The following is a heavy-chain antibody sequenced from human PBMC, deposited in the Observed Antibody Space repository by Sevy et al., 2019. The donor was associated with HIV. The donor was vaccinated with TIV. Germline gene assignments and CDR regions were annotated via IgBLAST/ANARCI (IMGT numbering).Heavy chain of an antibody. Sequence: GGSLRLSCAASGFTFSRYGMHWVRQAPGKGLEWVAVIWYDGSRKYYADSVKGRFTFSRDNSKNTLYLQMNSLRAEDTAVYYCARDPTDKGMDVWGQGSTVTVSS. J-gene: IGHJ6*02. CDR2: IWYDGSRK. CDR3: ARDPTDKGMDV. V-gene: IGHV3-33*01. D-gene: IGHD4-4*01. CDR1: GFTFSRYG.